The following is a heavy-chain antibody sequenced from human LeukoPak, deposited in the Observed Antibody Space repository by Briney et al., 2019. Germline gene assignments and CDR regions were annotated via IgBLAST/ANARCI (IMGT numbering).Heavy chain of an antibody. D-gene: IGHD4-23*01. V-gene: IGHV1-46*01. Sequence: ASVKVSCKASGYTFTSYYMHWVRRAPGQGLEWMGIINPSGGSTSYAQKFQGRVTMTRDTSTSTVYMELSSLRSEDTVVYYCARSTYGGNSWFDYWGQGTLVTVSS. J-gene: IGHJ4*02. CDR2: INPSGGST. CDR1: GYTFTSYY. CDR3: ARSTYGGNSWFDY.